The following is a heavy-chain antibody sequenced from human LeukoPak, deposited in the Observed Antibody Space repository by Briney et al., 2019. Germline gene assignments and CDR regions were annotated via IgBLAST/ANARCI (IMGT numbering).Heavy chain of an antibody. Sequence: GGSLRLSCAASGFTFSSYGMHWVRQAPGKGLEWVAFIRYDGSNKYYADSVKGRFTISRDNSKNTLYLQMNSLRAEDTAVYYCAKDPNFDYLNGVDYWGQGTLVTVSS. D-gene: IGHD3-9*01. CDR2: IRYDGSNK. CDR1: GFTFSSYG. J-gene: IGHJ4*02. CDR3: AKDPNFDYLNGVDY. V-gene: IGHV3-30*02.